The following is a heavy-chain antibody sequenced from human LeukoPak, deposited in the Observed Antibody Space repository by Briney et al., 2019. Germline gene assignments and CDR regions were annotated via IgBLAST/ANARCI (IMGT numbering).Heavy chain of an antibody. V-gene: IGHV3-21*01. J-gene: IGHJ4*02. CDR3: ARGGPDYYDSSGYYYDY. Sequence: PGGSLRLPCAASGFTFSSYSMNWVRQAPGKGLEWVSSISSSSSYIYYADSVKGRFTISRDNAKNSLYLQMNSLRAEDTAVYYCARGGPDYYDSSGYYYDYWGQGTLVTVSS. D-gene: IGHD3-22*01. CDR2: ISSSSSYI. CDR1: GFTFSSYS.